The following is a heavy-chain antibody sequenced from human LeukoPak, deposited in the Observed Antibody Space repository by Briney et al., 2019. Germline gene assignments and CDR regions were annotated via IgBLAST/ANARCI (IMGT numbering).Heavy chain of an antibody. V-gene: IGHV4-4*07. J-gene: IGHJ1*01. CDR3: ARVRGDFETD. CDR2: IYTSGST. D-gene: IGHD3-16*01. Sequence: PSETLSLTCTVSGGSISSYYWSWIRQPAGKGLEWIGRIYTSGSTNYNPSLKSRVTISVDTSKSQFSLKLISVTAADTAIYYCARVRGDFETDWGQGTLVTVSS. CDR1: GGSISSYY.